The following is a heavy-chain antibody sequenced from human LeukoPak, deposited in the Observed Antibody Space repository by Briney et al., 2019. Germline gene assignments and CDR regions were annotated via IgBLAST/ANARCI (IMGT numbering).Heavy chain of an antibody. Sequence: GGSLRLSCAASGFTFSSYSINWVRQAPGKGLEWVSSISSSSSYIYYADSVKGRFTISRDNAKNSLYLQMNSLRAEDTAVYYCARERKYDSNFDYWGQGTLVTVSS. CDR3: ARERKYDSNFDY. CDR1: GFTFSSYS. J-gene: IGHJ4*02. V-gene: IGHV3-21*01. CDR2: ISSSSSYI. D-gene: IGHD1-1*01.